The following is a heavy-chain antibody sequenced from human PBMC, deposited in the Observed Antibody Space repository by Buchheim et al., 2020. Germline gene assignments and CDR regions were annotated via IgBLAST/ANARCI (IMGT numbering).Heavy chain of an antibody. J-gene: IGHJ4*02. CDR2: INHSGST. D-gene: IGHD4-17*01. CDR3: ATDYGDYEYYFDY. CDR1: GGSFSGYY. Sequence: QVQLQQWGAGLLKPSETLSLTCAVYGGSFSGYYWSWIRQPPGKGLEWIGEINHSGSTNYNPSLKSRVTISVETSKNKFSLKLSSVTAADTAVYYCATDYGDYEYYFDYWGQGTL. V-gene: IGHV4-34*01.